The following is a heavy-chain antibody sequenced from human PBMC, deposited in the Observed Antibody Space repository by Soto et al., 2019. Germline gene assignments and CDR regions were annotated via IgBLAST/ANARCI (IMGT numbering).Heavy chain of an antibody. D-gene: IGHD5-12*01. CDR3: ARGGPVATITRGYYYYGMDV. V-gene: IGHV4-34*01. CDR1: GGSFSGYY. Sequence: QVQLQQWGAGLLKPSETLSLTCAVYGGSFSGYYWSWIRQPPGKGLEWIGEINHSGSTNYNPSLKSRVTISVDTSKNQFSLKLSSVTAADTAVYYCARGGPVATITRGYYYYGMDVWGQGTTVTVSS. CDR2: INHSGST. J-gene: IGHJ6*02.